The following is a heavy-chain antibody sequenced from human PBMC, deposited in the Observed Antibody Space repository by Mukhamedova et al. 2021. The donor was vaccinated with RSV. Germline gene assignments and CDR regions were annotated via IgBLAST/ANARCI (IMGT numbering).Heavy chain of an antibody. J-gene: IGHJ6*02. V-gene: IGHV1-69*10. CDR2: IIPMLNIA. CDR3: ARGTLTVTSGPIDV. D-gene: IGHD4-17*01. Sequence: VGGIIPMLNIATYAQKFQGRVTFSADKSTSTAYMELGSLKSEDTAAYYCARGTLTVTSGPIDVWGQGTPVTVSS.